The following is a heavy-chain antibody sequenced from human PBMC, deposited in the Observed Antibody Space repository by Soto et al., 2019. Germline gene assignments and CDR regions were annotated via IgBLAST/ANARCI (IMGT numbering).Heavy chain of an antibody. CDR1: GYTFTSYA. CDR3: GKERRGRGWFVCNY. V-gene: IGHV1-3*01. D-gene: IGHD6-19*01. J-gene: IGHJ4*02. CDR2: INAGNGNT. Sequence: ASVKVSCKASGYTFTSYAMHWVRHAPGQRLEWMGWINAGNGNTKYSQKFQGRVTITRDTSASTAYMELSSLRSDDTAVYYSGKERRGRGWFVCNYWGQGIVVTVSS.